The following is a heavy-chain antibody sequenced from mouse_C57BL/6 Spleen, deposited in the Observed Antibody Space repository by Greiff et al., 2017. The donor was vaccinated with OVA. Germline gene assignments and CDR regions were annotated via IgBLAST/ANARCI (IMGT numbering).Heavy chain of an antibody. D-gene: IGHD2-5*01. CDR2: INYDGSST. Sequence: EVQLVESEGGLVQPGSSMKLSCTASGFTFSDYYMAWVRQVPEKGLEWVANINYDGSSTYYLDSLKSRFIISRDNAKNILYLQMSSLKSEDTATYYCARAYYSIYYAMDYWGQGTSVTVSS. CDR3: ARAYYSIYYAMDY. J-gene: IGHJ4*01. CDR1: GFTFSDYY. V-gene: IGHV5-16*01.